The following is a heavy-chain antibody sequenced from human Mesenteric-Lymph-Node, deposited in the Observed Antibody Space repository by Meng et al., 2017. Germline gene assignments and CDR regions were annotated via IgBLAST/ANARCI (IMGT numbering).Heavy chain of an antibody. V-gene: IGHV3-48*03. J-gene: IGHJ4*02. Sequence: GGSLRLSCAASGFTFSSYEMNWVRQAPGKGLEWVSYISSSGSTIYYADSVKGRFTISRDNAKNSLYLQMNSLRAEDTAVYYCASTWGDSSGYPWWGQGTLVTVSS. D-gene: IGHD3-22*01. CDR2: ISSSGSTI. CDR1: GFTFSSYE. CDR3: ASTWGDSSGYPW.